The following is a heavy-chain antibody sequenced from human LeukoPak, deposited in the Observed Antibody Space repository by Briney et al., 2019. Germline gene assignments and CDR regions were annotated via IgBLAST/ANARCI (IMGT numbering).Heavy chain of an antibody. CDR2: IYTSGST. CDR3: ALSMEPWGKRGSYYFDI. D-gene: IGHD7-27*01. Sequence: SETLSLTCTVSGGSISSYYWSWIRQPAGKGLEWIGRIYTSGSTNYNPSLKSRVTISVDTSKNQFSLKLSSVTAADTAVYYCALSMEPWGKRGSYYFDICGQGTLVTISS. J-gene: IGHJ4*01. CDR1: GGSISSYY. V-gene: IGHV4-4*07.